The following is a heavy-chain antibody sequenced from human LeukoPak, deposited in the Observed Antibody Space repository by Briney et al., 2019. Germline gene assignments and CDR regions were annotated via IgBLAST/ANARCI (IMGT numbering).Heavy chain of an antibody. CDR2: ININADER. D-gene: IGHD6-19*01. Sequence: GGSLRLSCVASGFTFSRSAMTWVRQAPGKGLEWVSTININADERHYADSVRGRFTISRDNSRSTLTLHMSNLRVGDTAVYYCERDPSEYEWQRGWYRDFWGQGSQVTVSS. CDR1: GFTFSRSA. J-gene: IGHJ4*02. CDR3: ERDPSEYEWQRGWYRDF. V-gene: IGHV3-23*01.